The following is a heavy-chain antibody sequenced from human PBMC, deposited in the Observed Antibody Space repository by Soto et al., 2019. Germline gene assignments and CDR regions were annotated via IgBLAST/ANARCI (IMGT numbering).Heavy chain of an antibody. V-gene: IGHV3-74*01. CDR2: IISGGTRV. CDR1: GFTFSNDW. Sequence: VGSLRLSCAASGFTFSNDWMNWVRQGPGKGLEWVSRIISGGTRVTYADSVKGRFTIARDNAKNTLYLEMHSLTAEDTAVYYCARERTSKGGMDVWGQGTTVTVSS. J-gene: IGHJ6*02. CDR3: ARERTSKGGMDV.